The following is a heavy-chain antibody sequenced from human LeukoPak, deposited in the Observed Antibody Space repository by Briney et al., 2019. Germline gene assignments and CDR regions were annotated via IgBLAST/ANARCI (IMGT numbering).Heavy chain of an antibody. V-gene: IGHV3-53*01. CDR2: IYSGGST. D-gene: IGHD6-19*01. CDR3: ARGGSGWYYFDY. Sequence: GGSLRLACAASGFPVSSNYMSWVRQAPGKGLEWVSVIYSGGSTYYADSVKGRFTISRDNSKNTLYLQMNSLRAEDTAVYYCARGGSGWYYFDYWGQGTLVTVSS. J-gene: IGHJ4*02. CDR1: GFPVSSNY.